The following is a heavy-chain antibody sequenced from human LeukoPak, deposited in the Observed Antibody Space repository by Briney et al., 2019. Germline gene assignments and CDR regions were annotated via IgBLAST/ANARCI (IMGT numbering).Heavy chain of an antibody. J-gene: IGHJ4*02. Sequence: GESLKISCKGSGYSFTSYWIGWVRQMPGKGLEWMGIIYPGDSETRYSPSFQGQVTISSDKSISTAYLQWNSLRASDTAMYYCATTSRFFYYWGQGTLVTVSS. CDR2: IYPGDSET. D-gene: IGHD3-16*01. CDR3: ATTSRFFYY. CDR1: GYSFTSYW. V-gene: IGHV5-51*01.